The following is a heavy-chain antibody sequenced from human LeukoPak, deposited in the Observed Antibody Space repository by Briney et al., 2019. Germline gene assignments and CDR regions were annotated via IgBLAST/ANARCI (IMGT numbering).Heavy chain of an antibody. V-gene: IGHV4-39*01. J-gene: IGHJ3*02. Sequence: SETLSLTCTVSGGSISSTGYYWGWIRQPPGKGLEWIGSIYYSGSTYYKPSLKSRGTISVDTSKNQISLKLSSVTAADTAVYYCARPHPHYSSSWYSAFDIWGQGTMVTVSS. CDR2: IYYSGST. CDR1: GGSISSTGYY. D-gene: IGHD6-13*01. CDR3: ARPHPHYSSSWYSAFDI.